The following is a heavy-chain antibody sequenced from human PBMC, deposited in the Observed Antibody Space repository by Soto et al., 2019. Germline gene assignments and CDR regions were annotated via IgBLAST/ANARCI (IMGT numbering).Heavy chain of an antibody. V-gene: IGHV3-74*01. CDR2: INGDGTST. Sequence: GGSLRLSCVASGFTFSNYWIHWVRQAPGKGLEWVSRINGDGTSTSHADSVRGRFTISRDNARNSLYLQMKSLRAEDTAMYYCVRACSTSDCKMFDPWGGGTRVTVPS. CDR1: GFTFSNYW. J-gene: IGHJ5*02. CDR3: VRACSTSDCKMFDP. D-gene: IGHD2-2*01.